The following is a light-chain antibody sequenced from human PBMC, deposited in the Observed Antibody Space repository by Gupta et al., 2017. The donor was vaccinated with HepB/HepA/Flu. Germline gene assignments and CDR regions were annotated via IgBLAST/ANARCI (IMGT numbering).Light chain of an antibody. Sequence: QSVLTQPSSVSGAPGQRVTISCTGSSSNIGAGYDVHWYQQLPGTAPKLLIYGNNNRPSGVPDRFSTSKSGTSASLAITGLQAEDEADYYCQSYDRSLSGRVFGGGTKVTVL. CDR1: SSNIGAGYD. CDR3: QSYDRSLSGRV. J-gene: IGLJ3*02. V-gene: IGLV1-40*01. CDR2: GNN.